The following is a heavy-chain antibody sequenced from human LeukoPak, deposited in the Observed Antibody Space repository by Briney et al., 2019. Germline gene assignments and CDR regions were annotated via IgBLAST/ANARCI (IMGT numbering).Heavy chain of an antibody. CDR3: ARESGVYCSGGSCYPGRDYYGMDV. V-gene: IGHV3-11*06. D-gene: IGHD2-15*01. J-gene: IGHJ6*02. CDR2: ISSGSTFT. CDR1: GFTFSDYY. Sequence: KPGGSLRLSCAASGFTFSDYYVTWIRQAPGKGLEWVSYISSGSTFTNYADSVKGRFTISRDNAKNSLYLQMNSLRAEDTAVYYCARESGVYCSGGSCYPGRDYYGMDVWGQGTTVTVSS.